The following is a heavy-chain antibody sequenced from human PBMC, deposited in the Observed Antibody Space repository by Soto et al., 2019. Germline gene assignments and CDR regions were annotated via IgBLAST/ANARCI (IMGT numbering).Heavy chain of an antibody. J-gene: IGHJ4*02. CDR3: VRVPWVAATVGVYYFDY. V-gene: IGHV1-18*04. CDR1: GYTFTSYG. CDR2: ISAYNGNT. D-gene: IGHD1-26*01. Sequence: QVQLVQSGAEVKKPGASVKVSCKASGYTFTSYGISWVRQAPGQGLEWMGWISAYNGNTNYAQKLQGRVTMTTDTSTSTAYMELRCLRSDDTAVYYCVRVPWVAATVGVYYFDYWGQGTLVTVSS.